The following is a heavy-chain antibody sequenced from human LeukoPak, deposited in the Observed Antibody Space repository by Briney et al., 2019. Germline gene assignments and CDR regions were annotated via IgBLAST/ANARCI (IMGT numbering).Heavy chain of an antibody. Sequence: SETLSLTCTVSGGSISSYFWSWMRQPPGKGLEWIGYIHYSGSTNYNPSLKSRVTMSVDTSKNQFSLKLSSVTAADTAVYYCARDESSDYGDYGRWDYYYYYMDVWGKGTTVTVSS. CDR2: IHYSGST. CDR3: ARDESSDYGDYGRWDYYYYYMDV. D-gene: IGHD4-17*01. J-gene: IGHJ6*03. V-gene: IGHV4-59*12. CDR1: GGSISSYF.